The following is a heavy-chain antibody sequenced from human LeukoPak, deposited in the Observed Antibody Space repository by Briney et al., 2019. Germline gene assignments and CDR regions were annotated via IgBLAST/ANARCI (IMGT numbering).Heavy chain of an antibody. V-gene: IGHV1-2*06. Sequence: ASVKVSCKASGYTFTGYYMHWVRQAPGQGLEWMGRINPNSGGTNYAQKFQGRVTMTRDTSISTAYMELSRLRSDDTAVYYCARDCGGSCYPYYYYYYMDVWGKGTTVNVSS. CDR2: INPNSGGT. D-gene: IGHD2-15*01. J-gene: IGHJ6*03. CDR1: GYTFTGYY. CDR3: ARDCGGSCYPYYYYYYMDV.